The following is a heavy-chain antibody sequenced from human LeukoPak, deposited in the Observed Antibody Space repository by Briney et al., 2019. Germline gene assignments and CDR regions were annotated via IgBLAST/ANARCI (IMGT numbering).Heavy chain of an antibody. CDR2: INPSDGST. J-gene: IGHJ4*02. Sequence: GASVKVSCKASGYTFTSYYMHWVRQAPGQGLEWMGIINPSDGSTSYAQKFQGRVTMTRDTSTSTVYMELSSLRSEDTAVYYCARTLWFRGQFDYWGQGTLVTVSS. V-gene: IGHV1-46*01. D-gene: IGHD3-10*01. CDR3: ARTLWFRGQFDY. CDR1: GYTFTSYY.